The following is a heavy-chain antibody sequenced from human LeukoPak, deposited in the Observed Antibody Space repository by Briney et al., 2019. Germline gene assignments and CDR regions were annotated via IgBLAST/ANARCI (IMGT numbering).Heavy chain of an antibody. CDR2: INSNGDTT. D-gene: IGHD3/OR15-3a*01. CDR1: GFTFRNHA. J-gene: IGHJ4*02. CDR3: AREERGLAIDY. Sequence: PGGSLRLSCAASGFTFRNHAMHWVRQAPGKGLEYVSAINSNGDTTYYADSVKGRFTNSRDNSKSTLFLQMGSLRPADTAVYYCAREERGLAIDYWGRGALVTVSS. V-gene: IGHV3-64*02.